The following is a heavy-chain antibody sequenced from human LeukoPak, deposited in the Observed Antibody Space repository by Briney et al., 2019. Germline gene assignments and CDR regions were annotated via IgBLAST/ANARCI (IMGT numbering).Heavy chain of an antibody. CDR2: INSDGINT. J-gene: IGHJ5*02. CDR3: ARDLGQYYDTSDNWFDP. Sequence: GGSLRLSCVVSGFTFSSYWMHWVRQAPGKGLVWVSRINSDGINTSYADSVKGRFTISRDNAKNTLNLQMNSLRAEDTAVYYCARDLGQYYDTSDNWFDPWGQGTLVTVSS. D-gene: IGHD3-22*01. CDR1: GFTFSSYW. V-gene: IGHV3-74*01.